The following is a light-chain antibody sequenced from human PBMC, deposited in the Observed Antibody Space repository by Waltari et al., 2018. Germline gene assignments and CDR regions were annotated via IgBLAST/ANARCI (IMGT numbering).Light chain of an antibody. Sequence: DIVMTQSPDSLAVSLGERVTINCKSSQSVLYSSNSQNYLAWYQQKPGQPPKLLIYWASARESGVPYRFSGSESGTDFTLTISSLQAEDVAVYYCQQYYDIPWTFGQGTKVEIK. CDR1: QSVLYSSNSQNY. CDR3: QQYYDIPWT. V-gene: IGKV4-1*01. CDR2: WAS. J-gene: IGKJ1*01.